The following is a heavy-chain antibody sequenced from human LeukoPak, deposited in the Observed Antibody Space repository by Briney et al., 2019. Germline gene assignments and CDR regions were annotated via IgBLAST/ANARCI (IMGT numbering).Heavy chain of an antibody. CDR3: ARRPLVVVTAFDY. J-gene: IGHJ4*02. D-gene: IGHD2-21*02. CDR2: INHSGST. V-gene: IGHV4-34*01. Sequence: SETLSLTCAVYGGSFSGYSWSWIRQPPGKGLEWIGQINHSGSTNYNPSLKSRVTISVDTSKSQFSLKLSSVTAADTAVYYCARRPLVVVTAFDYWGQGTLVTVSS. CDR1: GGSFSGYS.